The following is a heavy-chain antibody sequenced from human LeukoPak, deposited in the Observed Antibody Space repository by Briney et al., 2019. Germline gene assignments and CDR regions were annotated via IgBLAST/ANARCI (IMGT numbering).Heavy chain of an antibody. Sequence: SVKVSCMASGGTFSSYAISWVRQAPGQGLEWMGGIIPIFGTANYAQKFQGRVTITADESTSTAYMELSSLRSEDTAVYYCARGFYYYYGMDVWGQGTTVTVSS. CDR1: GGTFSSYA. V-gene: IGHV1-69*13. CDR3: ARGFYYYYGMDV. J-gene: IGHJ6*02. CDR2: IIPIFGTA.